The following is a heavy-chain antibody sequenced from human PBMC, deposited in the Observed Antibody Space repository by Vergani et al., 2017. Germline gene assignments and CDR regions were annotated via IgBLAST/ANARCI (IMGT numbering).Heavy chain of an antibody. CDR2: INTNTANP. CDR1: GYTFTSYA. CDR3: ARDLTYDCGSGSYWGAIDI. V-gene: IGHV7-4-1*02. Sequence: QVQLVQSGSELKKPGASVKVSCKASGYTFTSYAMNWVRQAPGQGLEWMGWINTNTANPTYAQCFTGRFVFSLDTSVSTAYLQISSLKAEDTAVYYCARDLTYDCGSGSYWGAIDIWSQGTLVSVSS. D-gene: IGHD3-10*01. J-gene: IGHJ3*02.